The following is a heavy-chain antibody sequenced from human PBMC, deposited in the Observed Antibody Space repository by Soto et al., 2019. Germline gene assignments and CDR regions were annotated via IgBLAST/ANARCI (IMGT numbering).Heavy chain of an antibody. CDR3: ARAQGSGFLVS. J-gene: IGHJ4*02. D-gene: IGHD3-10*01. CDR2: VYYSGNT. Sequence: ASETLSLTCTVSGASVSSSDFYWGWIRQPPGKGLEWVGSVYYSGNTYYNPSLKSRVTISVDTSKNQFSLKLSSVTAADTAVYYCARAQGSGFLVSWGQGTLVTVSS. V-gene: IGHV4-39*01. CDR1: GASVSSSDFY.